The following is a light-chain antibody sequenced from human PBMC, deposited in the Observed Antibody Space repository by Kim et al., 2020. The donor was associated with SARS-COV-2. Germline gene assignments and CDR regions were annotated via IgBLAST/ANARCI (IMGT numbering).Light chain of an antibody. CDR1: SSDVGGYNY. V-gene: IGLV2-11*01. CDR3: CSYAGSYV. CDR2: DVS. J-gene: IGLJ1*01. Sequence: PGQSVTISCTGTSSDVGGYNYVSCYQQHPGKAPKLMIYDVSKRPSGVPDRFSGSKSGNTASLTISGLQAEDEADYYCCSYAGSYVFGTGTKVTVL.